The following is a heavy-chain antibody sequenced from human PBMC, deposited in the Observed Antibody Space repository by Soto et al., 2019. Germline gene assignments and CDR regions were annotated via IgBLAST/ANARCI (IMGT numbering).Heavy chain of an antibody. D-gene: IGHD5-18*01. CDR1: GYTFTRYA. V-gene: IGHV1-3*01. CDR2: INPDNGNT. Sequence: ASVEVSCKASGYTFTRYAMNWVRQAPGQRLEWMGWINPDNGNTKSSQKFQDRVIITRDTFASTAYMELRSLRSEDTAVYFCARGAMAKFDYWGQGTVVTVSS. CDR3: ARGAMAKFDY. J-gene: IGHJ4*02.